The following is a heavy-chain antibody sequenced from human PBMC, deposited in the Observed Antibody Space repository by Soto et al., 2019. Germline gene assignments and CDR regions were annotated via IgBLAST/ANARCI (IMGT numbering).Heavy chain of an antibody. CDR3: ARHRDILSGYSAADN. Sequence: GASLKISCTASGYSCTNYWITWMRQTPGKGMECMGIIDPSDSYSHYSPSFQGHVTMSVDKAISSAYLQFISLKASDSAMYYCARHRDILSGYSAADNWGPGTKVTVSS. CDR1: GYSCTNYW. D-gene: IGHD3-9*01. CDR2: IDPSDSYS. J-gene: IGHJ4*02. V-gene: IGHV5-10-1*01.